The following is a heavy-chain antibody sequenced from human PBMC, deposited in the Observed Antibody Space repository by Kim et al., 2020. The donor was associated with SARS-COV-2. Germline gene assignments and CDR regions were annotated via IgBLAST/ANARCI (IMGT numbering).Heavy chain of an antibody. V-gene: IGHV3-7*01. CDR3: TRGRAASY. J-gene: IGHJ4*02. Sequence: GGSLRLSCVASGFIFNSYWMSWVRQAPGKGLEWVANMKPDGSEKYYGDSVKGRFTISRDNAKNSVYLQMNNLRSEDTAVYYCTRGRAASYWGQGTLVTVSS. CDR2: MKPDGSEK. CDR1: GFIFNSYW.